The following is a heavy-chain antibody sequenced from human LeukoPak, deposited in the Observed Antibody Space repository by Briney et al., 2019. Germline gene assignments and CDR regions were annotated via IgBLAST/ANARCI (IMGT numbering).Heavy chain of an antibody. V-gene: IGHV1-46*01. CDR1: GYTFTSYY. D-gene: IGHD6-13*01. J-gene: IGHJ4*02. CDR2: INPSGGST. Sequence: ASVKVSCKASGYTFTSYYMHWVRQAPGQGLEWMGIINPSGGSTSYAQKFQGRVTMTRDTSTSTVYMELSSLRSEDTAVYYCARVIAAAGTGVYFDYWGQGTLVTVSS. CDR3: ARVIAAAGTGVYFDY.